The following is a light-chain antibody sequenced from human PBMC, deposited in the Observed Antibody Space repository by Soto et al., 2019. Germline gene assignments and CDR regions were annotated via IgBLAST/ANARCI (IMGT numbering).Light chain of an antibody. CDR2: GAS. CDR3: QQYGSSGT. CDR1: QSVSNNY. V-gene: IGKV3-20*01. J-gene: IGKJ1*01. Sequence: EIMLTQSPGTLSLSPGERATLSCRASQSVSNNYLAWYQQKPGQSPRLLIYGASNRATGIPDRFSGSGSGTDFTLTISRLEPDDFAVYYCQQYGSSGTFGQGTKVDI.